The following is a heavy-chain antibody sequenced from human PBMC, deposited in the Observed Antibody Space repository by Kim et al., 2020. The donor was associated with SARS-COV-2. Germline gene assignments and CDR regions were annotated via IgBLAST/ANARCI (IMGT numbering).Heavy chain of an antibody. CDR3: AKAPYDSGGLFDY. V-gene: IGHV3-9*01. D-gene: IGHD3-22*01. Sequence: YADSVKGRFTISRDNAKNSLYLQMNSLRAEDTALYYCAKAPYDSGGLFDYWGQGTLVTVSS. J-gene: IGHJ4*02.